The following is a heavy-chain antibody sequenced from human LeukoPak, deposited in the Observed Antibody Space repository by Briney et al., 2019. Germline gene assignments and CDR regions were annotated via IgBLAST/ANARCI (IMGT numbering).Heavy chain of an antibody. CDR3: ARLYGDYVSTFDY. J-gene: IGHJ4*02. Sequence: GGSLRLSCAASGFTPSSYAMSWVRQAPGKGLEWVSAISGSGGSTYYADSVKGRFTISRDNSKNTLYLQMNSLRAEDTAVYYCARLYGDYVSTFDYWGQGTLVTVSS. CDR1: GFTPSSYA. CDR2: ISGSGGST. V-gene: IGHV3-23*01. D-gene: IGHD4-17*01.